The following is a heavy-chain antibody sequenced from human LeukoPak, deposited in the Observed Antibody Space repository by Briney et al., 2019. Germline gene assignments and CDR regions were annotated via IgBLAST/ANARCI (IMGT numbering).Heavy chain of an antibody. J-gene: IGHJ3*02. D-gene: IGHD3-22*01. CDR3: ARDYYDSSGYARGAFDI. CDR2: IYYSGST. CDR1: GGSISSGDYY. V-gene: IGHV4-30-4*01. Sequence: SETLSLTCTVSGGSISSGDYYWSWIRQPPGTGLEWIGYIYYSGSTYYNPSLKSRVTISVDTSKNQFSLKLSSVTAADTAVYHCARDYYDSSGYARGAFDIWGQGTMVTVSS.